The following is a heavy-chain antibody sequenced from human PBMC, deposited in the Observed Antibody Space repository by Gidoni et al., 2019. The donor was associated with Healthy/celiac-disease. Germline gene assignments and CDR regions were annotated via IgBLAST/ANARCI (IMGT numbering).Heavy chain of an antibody. Sequence: QLQLQESGPGLVKPSETLSLTCTVSGGSIRSSRYSWGWIRQPPGKGLEWIGSIYYSGSTYYNPSLKSRVTISVDTSKNQFSLKLSSVTAADTAVYYCASTIDYYDSSGYYCHYFDYWGQGTLVTVSS. CDR3: ASTIDYYDSSGYYCHYFDY. D-gene: IGHD3-22*01. CDR1: GGSIRSSRYS. J-gene: IGHJ4*02. V-gene: IGHV4-39*01. CDR2: IYYSGST.